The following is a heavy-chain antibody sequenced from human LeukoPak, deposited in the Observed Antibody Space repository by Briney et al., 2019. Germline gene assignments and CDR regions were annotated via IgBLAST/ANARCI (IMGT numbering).Heavy chain of an antibody. D-gene: IGHD6-13*01. Sequence: PSETLSLTCTVSGGSISSYYWSWIRQPAGKGLEWIGRIYTSGSTNYNPSLKSRVTMSVDTSKNQFSLKLSSVTAADTAVYYCAREGGQLVFGYYYYYMDVWGKGTTVTIS. CDR1: GGSISSYY. J-gene: IGHJ6*03. CDR3: AREGGQLVFGYYYYYMDV. CDR2: IYTSGST. V-gene: IGHV4-4*07.